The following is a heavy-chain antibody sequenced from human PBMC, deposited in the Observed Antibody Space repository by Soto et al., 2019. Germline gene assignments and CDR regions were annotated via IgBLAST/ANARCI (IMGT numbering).Heavy chain of an antibody. Sequence: SETLSLTCTVSGGSISSYYWSWIRQPPGKGLEWIGSIYYSGSTNSNPSLQSRVTMSVDTSKNQFSLKLSSVTAADTAVYYCARVASDISXYYIFNYWGQGTLVTVSS. CDR3: ARVASDISXYYIFNY. J-gene: IGHJ4*02. D-gene: IGHD3-22*01. V-gene: IGHV4-59*01. CDR1: GGSISSYY. CDR2: IYYSGST.